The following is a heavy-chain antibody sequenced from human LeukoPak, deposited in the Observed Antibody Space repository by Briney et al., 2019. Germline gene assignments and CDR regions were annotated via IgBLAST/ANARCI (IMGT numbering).Heavy chain of an antibody. J-gene: IGHJ4*02. CDR1: GFTFSSYG. V-gene: IGHV3-33*06. CDR3: AKYGMIVPDY. CDR2: IWYDGSNK. D-gene: IGHD3-22*01. Sequence: GRSLRLSCAASGFTFSSYGMHWVRQAPGKGLEWVAVIWYDGSNKYYADSVKGRFTISRDNSKNTLYLQMNSLRAEDTAVYYCAKYGMIVPDYWGQGTLVTVSS.